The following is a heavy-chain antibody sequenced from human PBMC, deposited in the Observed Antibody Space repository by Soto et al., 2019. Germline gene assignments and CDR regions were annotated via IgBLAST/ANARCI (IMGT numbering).Heavy chain of an antibody. V-gene: IGHV4-4*07. CDR1: GVSISSYY. CDR3: ARDRIAAAGTDYYYGMDV. D-gene: IGHD6-13*01. CDR2: IYTSGST. Sequence: ETLSLTGPVSGVSISSYYWSWIRQPSGKGLEWIGRIYTSGSTNYNPSLKSRVTMSVDTSKNQFSLKLSSVTAADTAVYYCARDRIAAAGTDYYYGMDVWGQGTTVTVSS. J-gene: IGHJ6*02.